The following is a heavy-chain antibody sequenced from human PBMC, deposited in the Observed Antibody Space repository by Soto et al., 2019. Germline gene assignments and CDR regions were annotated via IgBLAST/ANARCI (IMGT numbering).Heavy chain of an antibody. D-gene: IGHD6-19*01. V-gene: IGHV3-23*01. CDR1: GFTFSSYA. CDR3: AKDPFSRIAVAGVFDY. J-gene: IGHJ4*02. CDR2: ISRSSDST. Sequence: GESLKISCAASGFTFSSYAMSWVRQAPGKGLEWVSAISRSSDSTYYADSVKGRFTISRDNSKNMAYLQMNSLRAEDTAIYYCAKDPFSRIAVAGVFDYWGQGTLVTVSS.